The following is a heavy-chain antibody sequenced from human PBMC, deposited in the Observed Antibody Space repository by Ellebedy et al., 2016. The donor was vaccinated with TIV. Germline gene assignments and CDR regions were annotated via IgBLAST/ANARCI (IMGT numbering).Heavy chain of an antibody. CDR1: GFTFSNYW. V-gene: IGHV3-7*01. D-gene: IGHD6-19*01. J-gene: IGHJ4*02. CDR2: IKQDGGEN. CDR3: ARDQWLGRAYYFDY. Sequence: GGSLRLSCAASGFTFSNYWMSWVRQAPGKGLEWVATIKQDGGENNYVDSVKGRFSISRDNTKNSLYLQMNSLRDEDMAVYYCARDQWLGRAYYFDYWGQGTLVTVSS.